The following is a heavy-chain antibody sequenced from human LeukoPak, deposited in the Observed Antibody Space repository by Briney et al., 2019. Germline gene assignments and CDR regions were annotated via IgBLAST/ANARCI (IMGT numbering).Heavy chain of an antibody. J-gene: IGHJ6*03. CDR1: GFTFSSYW. D-gene: IGHD2-2*01. CDR3: ARESLVVPAAPLIHYYYYMDV. Sequence: QPGGSLRLSCAASGFTFSSYWMSWVRQAPGKGLEWVANIKQDGSEKYYVDSVKGRFTISRDNAKYSLYLQMNSLRAEDTAVYYCARESLVVPAAPLIHYYYYMDVWGKGTTVTVSS. V-gene: IGHV3-7*01. CDR2: IKQDGSEK.